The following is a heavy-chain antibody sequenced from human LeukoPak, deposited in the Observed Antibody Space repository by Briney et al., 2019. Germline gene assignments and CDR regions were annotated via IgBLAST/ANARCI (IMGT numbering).Heavy chain of an antibody. CDR3: ARPAQVVTLTGMDV. J-gene: IGHJ6*02. V-gene: IGHV3-11*04. Sequence: GGSLRLSCAASGFTFSDYYMSWIRQAPGKGLEWVSYISSSGSTIYYADSVKGRFTISRDNSKNTLYLQMNSLRAEDTAVYYCARPAQVVTLTGMDVWGQGTTVTVSS. CDR1: GFTFSDYY. CDR2: ISSSGSTI. D-gene: IGHD4-23*01.